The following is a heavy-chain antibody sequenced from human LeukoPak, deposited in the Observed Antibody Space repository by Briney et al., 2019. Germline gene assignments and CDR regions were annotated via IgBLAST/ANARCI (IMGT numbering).Heavy chain of an antibody. Sequence: ASETLSLTCTVSGDSISSSSYYWGWIRQPPGKGLEWIGEINHSGSTNYNPSLKSRVTISVDTSKNQFSLKLSSVTAADTAIYYCARLYSSSLGRVFDYWGQGTLVTVSS. CDR2: INHSGST. CDR1: GDSISSSSYY. CDR3: ARLYSSSLGRVFDY. J-gene: IGHJ4*02. D-gene: IGHD6-13*01. V-gene: IGHV4-39*07.